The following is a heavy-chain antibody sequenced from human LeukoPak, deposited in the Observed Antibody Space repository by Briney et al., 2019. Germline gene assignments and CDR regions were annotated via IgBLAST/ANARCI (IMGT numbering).Heavy chain of an antibody. V-gene: IGHV3-23*01. D-gene: IGHD1-26*01. CDR3: AKKAQYNGNYPLDY. CDR1: GFTFTSYS. CDR2: TGDRGDYT. J-gene: IGHJ4*02. Sequence: GGSLRLSCAASGFTFTSYSMSWVRQAPGKGLEWVSGTGDRGDYTYYADSVKGRFTISRGNSKNTLYLQMNSLRAEDTALYFCAKKAQYNGNYPLDYWGQGTLVTVSS.